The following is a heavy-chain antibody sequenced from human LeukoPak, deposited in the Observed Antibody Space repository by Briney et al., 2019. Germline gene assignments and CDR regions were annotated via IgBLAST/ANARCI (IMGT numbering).Heavy chain of an antibody. CDR1: GGSVSSGSYY. V-gene: IGHV4-61*01. CDR2: IYYSGST. Sequence: PSETLSLTCTVSGGSVSSGSYYWSWIRQPPGKGLEWIGYIYYSGSTNYNPSLKSRVTISVDTSKNQFSLKLSSVTAADTAVYYCASFHPSYYYDSSGYIRRDYFDYWGQGTLVTVSS. D-gene: IGHD3-22*01. J-gene: IGHJ4*02. CDR3: ASFHPSYYYDSSGYIRRDYFDY.